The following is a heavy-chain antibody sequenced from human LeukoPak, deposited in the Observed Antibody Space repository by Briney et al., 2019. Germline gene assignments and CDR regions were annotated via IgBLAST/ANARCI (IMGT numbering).Heavy chain of an antibody. D-gene: IGHD3-10*01. CDR1: GGSISSYY. Sequence: SETLSLTCTVSGGSISSYYWSWIRQPPGKGLEWIGYIYYSGSTNYNPSLKSRVTISVDTSKNQFSLKLSSVTAADTAVYYCAREVRTMVRGAFDIWGQGTMVTVSS. J-gene: IGHJ3*02. CDR3: AREVRTMVRGAFDI. CDR2: IYYSGST. V-gene: IGHV4-59*01.